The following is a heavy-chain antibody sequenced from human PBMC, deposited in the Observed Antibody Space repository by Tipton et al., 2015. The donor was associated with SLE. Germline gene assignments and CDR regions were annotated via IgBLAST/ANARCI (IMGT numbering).Heavy chain of an antibody. V-gene: IGHV4-38-2*02. CDR1: GYSISSGYY. Sequence: TLSLTCTVSGYSISSGYYWGWIRQPPGKGLEWIGYIYYSGGTNYNPSLKSRVTISVDTSKNQFSLKLSAVTAADTAVYYCAGRGIAAAGFLDYWGQGTLVTVSS. J-gene: IGHJ4*02. CDR3: AGRGIAAAGFLDY. CDR2: IYYSGGT. D-gene: IGHD6-13*01.